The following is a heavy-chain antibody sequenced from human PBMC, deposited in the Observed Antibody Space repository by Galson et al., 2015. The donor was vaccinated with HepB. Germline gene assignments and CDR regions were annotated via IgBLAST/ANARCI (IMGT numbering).Heavy chain of an antibody. J-gene: IGHJ4*02. Sequence: SLRLSCAASGFTFSSYDMHWVRQAPGKGLEWVAILSYDGTNKYSADSVKGRFTISRDNSKNTLYLQMNSLRAEDTAVYYCARVADSHYGDHTHFDSWGQGTLVTVSS. D-gene: IGHD4-17*01. V-gene: IGHV3-30*03. CDR1: GFTFSSYD. CDR3: ARVADSHYGDHTHFDS. CDR2: LSYDGTNK.